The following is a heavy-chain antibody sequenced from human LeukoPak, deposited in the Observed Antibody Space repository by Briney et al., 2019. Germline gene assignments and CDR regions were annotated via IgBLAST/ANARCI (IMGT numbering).Heavy chain of an antibody. CDR2: INPNSGGT. CDR3: ARGGTMVRGVIIYFDY. J-gene: IGHJ4*02. Sequence: ASVKVSCKASGYTFTGYYMHWVRQAPGQGLEWMGWINPNSGGTNYAQKFQGRVTMTRDTSTSTVYMELSSLRSEDTAVYYCARGGTMVRGVIIYFDYWGQGTLVTVSS. D-gene: IGHD3-10*01. CDR1: GYTFTGYY. V-gene: IGHV1-2*02.